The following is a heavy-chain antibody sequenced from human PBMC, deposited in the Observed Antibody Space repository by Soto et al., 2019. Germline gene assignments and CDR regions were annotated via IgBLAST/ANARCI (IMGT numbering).Heavy chain of an antibody. J-gene: IGHJ4*02. V-gene: IGHV4-30-2*01. Sequence: SETLSLTCAVSGGSLSSSAYSWSWIRQPPGKGLEWIGFIYQSGSTYYNPSLKSRVTVSLDTPQNQFSLKLSSVTAADTAVYYCARNSPRYFCDYWGRGTLVTVSS. D-gene: IGHD1-26*01. CDR3: ARNSPRYFCDY. CDR2: IYQSGST. CDR1: GGSLSSSAYS.